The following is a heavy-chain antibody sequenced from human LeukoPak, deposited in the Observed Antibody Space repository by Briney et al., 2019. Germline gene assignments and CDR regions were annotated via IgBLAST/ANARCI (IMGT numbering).Heavy chain of an antibody. CDR2: ISYDGSNK. D-gene: IGHD1-26*01. V-gene: IGHV3-30*03. CDR3: ARGPPGSGSYSDAFDI. J-gene: IGHJ3*02. CDR1: GFTFSDYY. Sequence: TGGSLRLSCAASGFTFSDYYMSWVRQAPGKGLKWVAVISYDGSNKYYADSVKGRFTISRDNSKNTLFLQMISLKAEDTAVYYCARGPPGSGSYSDAFDIWGQGTMVTVSS.